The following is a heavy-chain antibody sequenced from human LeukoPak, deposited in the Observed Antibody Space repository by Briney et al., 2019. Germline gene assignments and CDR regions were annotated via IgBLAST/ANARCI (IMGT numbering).Heavy chain of an antibody. Sequence: GGSLRLSCAASGFTLSSYWIHWVRQVPGKGLVWVSRISSDGTTANYADSVKGRFTISRGNSKNTLYLQMNSLRAEDTAVYYCAKDTMYYYGSGSYYRDYWGQGTLVTVSS. CDR2: ISSDGTTA. CDR1: GFTLSSYW. D-gene: IGHD3-10*01. V-gene: IGHV3-74*01. CDR3: AKDTMYYYGSGSYYRDY. J-gene: IGHJ4*02.